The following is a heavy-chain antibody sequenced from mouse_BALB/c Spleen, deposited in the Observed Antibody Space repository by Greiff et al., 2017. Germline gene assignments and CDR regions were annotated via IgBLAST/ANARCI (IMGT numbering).Heavy chain of an antibody. V-gene: IGHV5-4*02. Sequence: EVKLMESGGGLVKPGGSLKLSCAASGFTFSDYYMYWVRQTPEKRLEWVATISSGGSYTYYPDSVKGRFTISRDNAKNTLYLQMSSLKSEDTAMYYCARHNYGNHEGAMDYWGQGTSVTVSS. CDR3: ARHNYGNHEGAMDY. J-gene: IGHJ4*01. D-gene: IGHD2-1*01. CDR1: GFTFSDYY. CDR2: ISSGGSYT.